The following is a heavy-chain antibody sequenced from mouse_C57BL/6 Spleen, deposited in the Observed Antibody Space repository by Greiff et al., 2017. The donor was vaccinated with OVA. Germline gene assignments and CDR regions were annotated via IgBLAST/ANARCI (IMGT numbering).Heavy chain of an antibody. CDR2: IDPSDSYT. Sequence: QVQLQQPGAELVKPGASVKLSCKASGYTFTSYWMQWVKQRPGQGLEWIGEIDPSDSYTNYNQKFKGKATLTVDTSSSTAYMQLSSLTSEDSAVYYCARNYGSSYDAWFAYWGQGTLVTVSA. CDR1: GYTFTSYW. CDR3: ARNYGSSYDAWFAY. D-gene: IGHD1-1*01. V-gene: IGHV1-50*01. J-gene: IGHJ3*01.